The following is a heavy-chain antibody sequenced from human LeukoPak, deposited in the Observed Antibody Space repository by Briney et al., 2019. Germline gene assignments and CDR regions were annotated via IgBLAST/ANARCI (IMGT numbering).Heavy chain of an antibody. CDR1: GGSISSGSYY. J-gene: IGHJ4*02. D-gene: IGHD3-3*01. Sequence: SETLSLTCTVSGGSISSGSYYWSWIGQPAGKGLAWIGRIYTSGSTNYNPSLKSRVTISVDTSKNQFSLKLSSVTAADTAVYYCARARNYDFRSGYYPYFDYWGQGTLVTVSS. CDR3: ARARNYDFRSGYYPYFDY. V-gene: IGHV4-61*02. CDR2: IYTSGST.